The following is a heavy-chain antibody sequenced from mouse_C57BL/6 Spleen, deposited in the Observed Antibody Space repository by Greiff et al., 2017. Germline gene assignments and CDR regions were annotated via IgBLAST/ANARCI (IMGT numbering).Heavy chain of an antibody. D-gene: IGHD2-3*01. CDR2: IDPETGGT. Sequence: QVQLKESGAELVRPGASVTLSCKASGYTFTDYEMHWVKQTPVHGLEWIGAIDPETGGTAYNQKFKGKAILTADKSSSTAYMELRSLTSEDSAVYYCVIYDGYPSDVWGTGTTVTVSS. J-gene: IGHJ1*03. CDR3: VIYDGYPSDV. V-gene: IGHV1-15*01. CDR1: GYTFTDYE.